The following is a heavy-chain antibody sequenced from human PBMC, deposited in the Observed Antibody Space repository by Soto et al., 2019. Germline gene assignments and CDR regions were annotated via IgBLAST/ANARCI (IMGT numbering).Heavy chain of an antibody. V-gene: IGHV3-30*18. Sequence: QVQLVESGGGVVQPGRSLRLSCAASGFTFSSYGMHWVRQAPGKGLEWVAVISYDGSNKYYADSVKGRFTISRDNSKNTLYLQMNSLRAEDTAVYYCAKDQRVPILRYFDWSHGGDAFDIWGQGTMVTVSS. CDR3: AKDQRVPILRYFDWSHGGDAFDI. D-gene: IGHD3-9*01. CDR2: ISYDGSNK. CDR1: GFTFSSYG. J-gene: IGHJ3*02.